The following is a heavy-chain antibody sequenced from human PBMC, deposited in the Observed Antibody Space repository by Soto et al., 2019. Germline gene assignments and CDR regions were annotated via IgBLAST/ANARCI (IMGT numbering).Heavy chain of an antibody. J-gene: IGHJ3*02. Sequence: PGGSLRLSCTASGFTFGDYAMSWFRQASGKGLEWVGFIRSKAYGGTTEYAASVKGRFTISRDDSKSIAYLQMNSLKTEDTAVYYCTRDPGYSSSWYFPAFDIWGQGTMVTVSS. CDR3: TRDPGYSSSWYFPAFDI. V-gene: IGHV3-49*03. CDR2: IRSKAYGGTT. CDR1: GFTFGDYA. D-gene: IGHD6-13*01.